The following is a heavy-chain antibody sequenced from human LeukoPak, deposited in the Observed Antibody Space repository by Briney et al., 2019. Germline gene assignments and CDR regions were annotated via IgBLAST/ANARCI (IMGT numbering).Heavy chain of an antibody. V-gene: IGHV3-43*01. CDR2: ISRNGAAT. CDR3: ARVFRAYYYYYMDV. Sequence: PGGSLRLSCEASGLTFGDYTMHWVRQASGKGLEWVSLISRNGAATKYADSVRGRFTVSRDNSKNSLFLQMNSLRAEDTAVYYCARVFRAYYYYYMDVWGKGTTVTVSS. CDR1: GLTFGDYT. D-gene: IGHD3-3*01. J-gene: IGHJ6*03.